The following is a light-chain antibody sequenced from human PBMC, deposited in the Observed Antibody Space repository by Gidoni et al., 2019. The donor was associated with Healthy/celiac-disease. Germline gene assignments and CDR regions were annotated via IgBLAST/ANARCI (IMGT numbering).Light chain of an antibody. CDR2: WAS. CDR1: QTVLYRSDNRNY. Sequence: DIMRTQSQDSLAVSLGARATINCKSSQTVLYRSDNRNYLAWYQQKPGQSPTLLIYWASTRASGVPDRFSGSGSGTDFTLTISTLQAEDASVYFCQQYYDSPRTFGQGTKVEIK. J-gene: IGKJ1*01. CDR3: QQYYDSPRT. V-gene: IGKV4-1*01.